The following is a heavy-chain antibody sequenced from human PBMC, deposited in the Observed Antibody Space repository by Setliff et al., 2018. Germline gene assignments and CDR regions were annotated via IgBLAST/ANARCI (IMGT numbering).Heavy chain of an antibody. Sequence: SETLSLTCAVYGGSFSTYYWIWIRQPPGKGLEWIGEINHSGSTNYNPSLKSRVTISVDTSKNQFSLKLSSVTAADTAVYYCARVRRRDGYNSGIYWYFDLWGRGTLVTVSS. CDR3: ARVRRRDGYNSGIYWYFDL. D-gene: IGHD5-12*01. J-gene: IGHJ2*01. CDR1: GGSFSTYY. V-gene: IGHV4-34*09. CDR2: INHSGST.